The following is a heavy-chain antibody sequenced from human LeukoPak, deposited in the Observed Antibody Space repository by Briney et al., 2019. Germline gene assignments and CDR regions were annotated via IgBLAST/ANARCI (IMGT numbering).Heavy chain of an antibody. CDR1: GFTFDDYA. J-gene: IGHJ6*02. CDR2: ISWSSGSI. CDR3: AKGGGSGNMCYSLVCGMDV. D-gene: IGHD2-15*01. V-gene: IGHV3-9*01. Sequence: GESLRLSSAASGFTFDDYAMHWVRQPPGKGLEWVSSISWSSGSIGYADSVKGRFTISRDNAKNSLYLQMNSLRAEDTALYYCAKGGGSGNMCYSLVCGMDVWGQGTTVTVSS.